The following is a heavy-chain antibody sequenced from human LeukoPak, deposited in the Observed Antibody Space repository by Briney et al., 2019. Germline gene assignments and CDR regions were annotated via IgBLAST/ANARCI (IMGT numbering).Heavy chain of an antibody. V-gene: IGHV3-48*04. CDR3: ARGGYGSRRHWFDP. Sequence: PGGSLRLSCTASGFTFNSYTMHWVRQAPGKGLEWVSYISSSSSTIYYADSVKGRFTISRDNAKNSLYLQMNSLRAEDTAVYYCARGGYGSRRHWFDPWGQGTLVTVSS. J-gene: IGHJ5*02. CDR2: ISSSSSTI. D-gene: IGHD6-13*01. CDR1: GFTFNSYT.